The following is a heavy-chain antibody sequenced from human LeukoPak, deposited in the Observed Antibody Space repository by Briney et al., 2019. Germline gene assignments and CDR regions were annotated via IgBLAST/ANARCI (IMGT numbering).Heavy chain of an antibody. CDR2: IHHSGST. Sequence: SETLSLTCAVSGYSVSRGYHWDWIRQPPGKGLEWIGSIHHSGSTYYNPSLKSRVTISVDTSKNQFSLKLSSVTAADTAVYYCARIDWNPDYWGQGTLVTVSS. J-gene: IGHJ4*02. V-gene: IGHV4-38-2*01. CDR3: ARIDWNPDY. D-gene: IGHD1-1*01. CDR1: GYSVSRGYH.